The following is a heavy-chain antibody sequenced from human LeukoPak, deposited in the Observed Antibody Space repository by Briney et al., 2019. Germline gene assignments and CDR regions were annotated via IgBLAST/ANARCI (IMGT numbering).Heavy chain of an antibody. Sequence: PGGSLRLSCAASGFTFSGSAMHWVRQASGKGLEWVGRIRSKANSYATAYAASVKGRFTISRDDSKNTAYLQMNSLKTEDTAVYYCTSRADYGDIHYYYYMDVWGQGAMVTVSS. CDR1: GFTFSGSA. D-gene: IGHD4-17*01. CDR2: IRSKANSYAT. CDR3: TSRADYGDIHYYYYMDV. J-gene: IGHJ6*03. V-gene: IGHV3-73*01.